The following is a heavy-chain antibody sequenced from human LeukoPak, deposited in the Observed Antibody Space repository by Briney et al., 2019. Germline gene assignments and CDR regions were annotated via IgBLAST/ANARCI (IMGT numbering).Heavy chain of an antibody. D-gene: IGHD2-15*01. J-gene: IGHJ4*02. CDR2: TYFRSKWFD. Sequence: SQTLSLTCAISGDSVSSNDAGCHWIRQSPSRGHELVGKTYFRSKWFDEYAPSVKSRITINPDTPKNHFSLHLNSVTPVDTAVYYCARRTSYSFDYWGQGTLVTVSS. CDR3: ARRTSYSFDY. CDR1: GDSVSSNDAG. V-gene: IGHV6-1*01.